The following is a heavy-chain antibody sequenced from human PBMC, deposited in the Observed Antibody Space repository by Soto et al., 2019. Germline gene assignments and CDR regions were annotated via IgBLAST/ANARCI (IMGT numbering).Heavy chain of an antibody. D-gene: IGHD6-6*01. CDR1: GFSVSDNY. CDR2: LYMDDTT. CDR3: AGTESRSSSTQFDY. V-gene: IGHV3-53*01. J-gene: IGHJ4*02. Sequence: GRTLRLSCAASGFSVSDNYMSWVRQAPGKGLEWIAVLYMDDTTYYTESIKGRFTVSRDNSKNILYAHMNSLRAEDTAVYYCAGTESRSSSTQFDYWGQGALVTVSS.